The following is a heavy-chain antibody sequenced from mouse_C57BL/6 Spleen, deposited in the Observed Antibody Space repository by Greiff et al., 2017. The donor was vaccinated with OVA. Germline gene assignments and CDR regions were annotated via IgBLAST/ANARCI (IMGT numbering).Heavy chain of an antibody. V-gene: IGHV1-64*01. J-gene: IGHJ4*01. Sequence: QVQLKESGAELVKPGASVKLSCKASGYTFTSYWMHWVTQRPGQGLEWIGMLHPNRGSTNYNEKFKSKATLTVDKSSSTAYMQLRSLTSEDSAVYFCARRGVNYYAMDYWGQGTSVTGSS. CDR1: GYTFTSYW. D-gene: IGHD2-2*01. CDR3: ARRGVNYYAMDY. CDR2: LHPNRGST.